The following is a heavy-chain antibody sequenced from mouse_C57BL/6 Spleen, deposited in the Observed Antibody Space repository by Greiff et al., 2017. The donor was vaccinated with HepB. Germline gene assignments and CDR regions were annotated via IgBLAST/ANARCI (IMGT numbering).Heavy chain of an antibody. CDR3: TPGSSYWYFDV. Sequence: EVKLMESGAELVRPGASVKLSCTASGFNIKDDYMHWVKQRPEQGLEWIGWIDPENGDTEYASKFQGKATITADTSSNTAYLQLSSLTSEDTAVYYCTPGSSYWYFDVWGTGTTVTVSS. V-gene: IGHV14-4*01. J-gene: IGHJ1*03. CDR2: IDPENGDT. CDR1: GFNIKDDY. D-gene: IGHD1-1*01.